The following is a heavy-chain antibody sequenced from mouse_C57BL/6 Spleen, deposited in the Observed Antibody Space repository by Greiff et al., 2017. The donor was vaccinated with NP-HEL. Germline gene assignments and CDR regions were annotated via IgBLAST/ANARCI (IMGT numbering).Heavy chain of an antibody. D-gene: IGHD1-1*02. J-gene: IGHJ4*01. V-gene: IGHV5-4*01. CDR2: FSDGGSYT. Sequence: EVKLMESGGGLVKPGGSLKLSCAASGFTFSSYAMSWVRQTPEKRLEWVATFSDGGSYTYYPDKVKGRFTISRDNAKNNLYLQMSHLKSEDTAMYYCARENYGAMDYWGQGTSVTVSS. CDR1: GFTFSSYA. CDR3: ARENYGAMDY.